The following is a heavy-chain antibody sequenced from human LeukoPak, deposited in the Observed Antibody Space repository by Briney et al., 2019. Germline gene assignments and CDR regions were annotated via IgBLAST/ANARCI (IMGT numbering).Heavy chain of an antibody. J-gene: IGHJ4*02. Sequence: SETLSLTCTVSGGSISSYYWSWLRQPPGKGLEWIGYIYYSGSTNYNPSLKSRVTISVDTSKNQFSLKLSSVTAADTAVYYCARAPSTIFGVVSFDYWGQGTLVTVSS. CDR3: ARAPSTIFGVVSFDY. CDR1: GGSISSYY. D-gene: IGHD3-3*01. CDR2: IYYSGST. V-gene: IGHV4-59*01.